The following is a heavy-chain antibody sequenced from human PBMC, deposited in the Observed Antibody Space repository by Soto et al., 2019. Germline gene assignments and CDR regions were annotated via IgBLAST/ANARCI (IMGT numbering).Heavy chain of an antibody. CDR3: AKDFGLSSKWIVGY. V-gene: IGHV3-30*18. CDR1: GFTFSASA. CDR2: VSFDGRIE. J-gene: IGHJ4*02. D-gene: IGHD2-2*01. Sequence: GGSLRLSCAASGFTFSASAMHWARQAPGKGLEWVAVVSFDGRIESYADSVKGRFAISRDNSNDILYLQMTSLRAEDTAVYFCAKDFGLSSKWIVGYWGQGIMVTVSS.